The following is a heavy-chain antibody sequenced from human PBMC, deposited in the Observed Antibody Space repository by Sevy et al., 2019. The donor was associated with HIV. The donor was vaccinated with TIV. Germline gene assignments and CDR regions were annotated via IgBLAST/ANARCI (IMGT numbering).Heavy chain of an antibody. Sequence: GGSLRLSCTASGFTFDDYAMSWFRQAPGKGLEWVAFITRNSCEAYGGTREYAASVKGRFTISRDDSKSNAYLQMNSLQTEDTAMYYCSRVLATVVTPEYYFDYWGQGTLVTDSS. J-gene: IGHJ4*02. CDR2: ITRNSCEAYGGTR. CDR1: GFTFDDYA. D-gene: IGHD2-21*02. V-gene: IGHV3-49*03. CDR3: SRVLATVVTPEYYFDY.